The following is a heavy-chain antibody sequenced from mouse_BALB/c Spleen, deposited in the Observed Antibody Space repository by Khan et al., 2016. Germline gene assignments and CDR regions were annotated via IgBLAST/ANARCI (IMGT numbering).Heavy chain of an antibody. CDR2: ISYSGST. D-gene: IGHD3-2*01. CDR3: ASYDSSGSFFDY. Sequence: VQLQQSGPSLVKPSQTLSLTCSVTGDSITSGYWNWIRKFPGNKLEYMGYISYSGSTYYNPSLKSRISITRDTSKNQYSLQLNSVTTEDTATYYCASYDSSGSFFDYWGQGTTLTVSS. CDR1: GDSITSGY. J-gene: IGHJ2*01. V-gene: IGHV3-8*02.